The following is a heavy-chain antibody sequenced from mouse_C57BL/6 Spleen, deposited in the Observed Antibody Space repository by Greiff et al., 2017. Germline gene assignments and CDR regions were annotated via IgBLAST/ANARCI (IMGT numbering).Heavy chain of an antibody. CDR2: INPGTGGT. CDR3: ARTGMDAMDY. CDR1: GYSFTGYY. V-gene: IGHV1-42*01. D-gene: IGHD2-10*02. Sequence: VQLQQSGPELVKPGASVKISCKASGYSFTGYYMNWVKQSPEKSLEWIGVINPGTGGTTYNQKFKAKATLTVDKSSSTAYMQLKSLTSEDSAVYYCARTGMDAMDYWGQGTSVTVSS. J-gene: IGHJ4*01.